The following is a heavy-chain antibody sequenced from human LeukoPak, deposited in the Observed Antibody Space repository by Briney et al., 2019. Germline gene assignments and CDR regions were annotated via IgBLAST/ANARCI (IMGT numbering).Heavy chain of an antibody. Sequence: SESLSLTCAISGGSISSSNWWTWVRQPPGKGLEWVGEIYLRGNTNYNPSLESRVTISVDESKTQLSLRLESVTAADTAVYYCARGTITTVTDSWGPGTLVTVSS. CDR3: ARGTITTVTDS. V-gene: IGHV4-4*02. CDR1: GGSISSSNW. D-gene: IGHD4-17*01. CDR2: IYLRGNT. J-gene: IGHJ4*02.